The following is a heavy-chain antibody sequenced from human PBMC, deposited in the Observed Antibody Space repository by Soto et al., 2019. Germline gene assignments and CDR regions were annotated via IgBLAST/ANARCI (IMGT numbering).Heavy chain of an antibody. CDR1: GDSVSSGSAA. D-gene: IGHD4-4*01. CDR2: TYYRTKWYN. CDR3: TRGGQGFTVFRMDV. V-gene: IGHV6-1*01. J-gene: IGHJ6*02. Sequence: SQTLSLTCAISGDSVSSGSAAWNWIRQSPSRGLEWLGRTYYRTKWYNEYAISVRSRITINPDTSKNQFSLQLSSVTPEDTAVYYCTRGGQGFTVFRMDVWGQGTTVPLSS.